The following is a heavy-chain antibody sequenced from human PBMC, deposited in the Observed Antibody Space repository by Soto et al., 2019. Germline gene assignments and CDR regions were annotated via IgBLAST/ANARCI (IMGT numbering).Heavy chain of an antibody. D-gene: IGHD2-15*01. V-gene: IGHV1-58*02. CDR3: AAGYRPESRGAFDI. Sequence: GASVKVSCKASGFTFTSSAMQWVRQARGQRLEWIGWIVVGSGNTNYAQKFQERVTITRDMSTSTAYMELSSLRSEDTAVYYCAAGYRPESRGAFDIWGQGTMVTVSS. CDR2: IVVGSGNT. CDR1: GFTFTSSA. J-gene: IGHJ3*02.